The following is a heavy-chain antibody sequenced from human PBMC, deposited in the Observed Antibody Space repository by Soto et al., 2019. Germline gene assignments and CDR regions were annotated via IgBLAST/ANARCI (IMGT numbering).Heavy chain of an antibody. J-gene: IGHJ3*02. CDR2: INHSGST. Sequence: SETLSLTCAVYGGSFSGYYWSWIRQPPGKGLEWIGEINHSGSTNYNPSLKSRVTISVDTSKNQFSLKLSSVTAADTAVYYCARGPAAIFGDAFDIWGQGTMVTVSS. V-gene: IGHV4-34*01. CDR3: ARGPAAIFGDAFDI. CDR1: GGSFSGYY. D-gene: IGHD3-10*02.